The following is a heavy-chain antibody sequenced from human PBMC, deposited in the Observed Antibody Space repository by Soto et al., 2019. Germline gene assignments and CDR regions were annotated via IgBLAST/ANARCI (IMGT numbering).Heavy chain of an antibody. Sequence: HVQLVQYGGELKKPGASVKVSCNTSGYTFNTYFITWVRQAPGQGLEWMGWISPHNGNTNYAEKFQGRVTMTADTITKTAYMDLRNLRIDDTAVYYCARDTGNSFDYWGQGTPVTVSS. CDR2: ISPHNGNT. CDR1: GYTFNTYF. CDR3: ARDTGNSFDY. J-gene: IGHJ4*02. V-gene: IGHV1-18*01.